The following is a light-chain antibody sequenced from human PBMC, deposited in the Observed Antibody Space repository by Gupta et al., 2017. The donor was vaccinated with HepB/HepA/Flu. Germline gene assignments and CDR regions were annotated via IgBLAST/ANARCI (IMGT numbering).Light chain of an antibody. CDR1: TPNIGLNY. CDR2: RNN. CDR3: VGWDDNLSAVV. Sequence: QSVPPQPSSASGTPGHRTTISCAGSTPNIGLNYVYWYRHPPGTAPPLLVYRNNKRPSGVPGRFCGSESGTSASLAISGLQSEDEADYYGVGWDDNLSAVVFGGGTKLTVL. J-gene: IGLJ2*01. V-gene: IGLV1-47*01.